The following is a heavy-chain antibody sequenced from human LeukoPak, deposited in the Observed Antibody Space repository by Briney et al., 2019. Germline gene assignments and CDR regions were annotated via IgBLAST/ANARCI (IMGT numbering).Heavy chain of an antibody. Sequence: PGGSLRLSCAASGFTFSSYWMYWVRQAPGKGLVWVSRINSDGSSTSYADSVKGRFTISRDNAKNTLYLQMNSLRAEDTAVYYCARDVSRLLWFGESRPDAFDIWGQGTMVTVSS. D-gene: IGHD3-10*01. V-gene: IGHV3-74*01. J-gene: IGHJ3*02. CDR3: ARDVSRLLWFGESRPDAFDI. CDR2: INSDGSST. CDR1: GFTFSSYW.